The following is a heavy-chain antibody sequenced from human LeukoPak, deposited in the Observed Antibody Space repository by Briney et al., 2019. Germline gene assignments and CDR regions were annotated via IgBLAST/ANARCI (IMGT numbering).Heavy chain of an antibody. CDR1: GGSFSGYY. D-gene: IGHD3-10*01. J-gene: IGHJ4*02. CDR3: ARVGRITMVRGVLYYFDY. V-gene: IGHV4-34*01. CDR2: INHSGST. Sequence: SETLSLTCAVYGGSFSGYYWSWIRQPPGKGLEWIGGINHSGSTNYNPSLKSRVTISVDTSKNQFSLTLSSVTDADTAVYSCARVGRITMVRGVLYYFDYWGQGTLVTVSS.